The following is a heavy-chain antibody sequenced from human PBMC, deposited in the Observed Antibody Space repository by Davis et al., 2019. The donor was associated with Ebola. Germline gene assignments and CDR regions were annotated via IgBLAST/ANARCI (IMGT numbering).Heavy chain of an antibody. CDR3: ARQQEVGESFQRWFDP. D-gene: IGHD1-26*01. J-gene: IGHJ5*02. V-gene: IGHV5-10-1*01. Sequence: GESLKISCQGSGYRFTRYWINWVRQMPGKGLEWMGRIDPTDSFANYSPSFQGHVTISADKSTSTAYLQWSSLKASDTAIYYCARQQEVGESFQRWFDPWGQGTLVTVSS. CDR1: GYRFTRYW. CDR2: IDPTDSFA.